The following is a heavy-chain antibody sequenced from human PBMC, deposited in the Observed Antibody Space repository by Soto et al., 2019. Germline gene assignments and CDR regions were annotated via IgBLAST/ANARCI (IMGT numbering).Heavy chain of an antibody. CDR2: ISGSGGST. J-gene: IGHJ6*02. V-gene: IGHV3-23*01. CDR1: GFTFSSYA. Sequence: PVGSLRLSCAASGFTFSSYAMSWVRQAPGKGLEWVSAISGSGGSTYYADSVKGRFTISRDNSKNTLYLQMNSLRAEDTAVYYCAKDTSGYYDFWSGYPYYYYGMDVWGQGTTVTVSS. D-gene: IGHD3-3*01. CDR3: AKDTSGYYDFWSGYPYYYYGMDV.